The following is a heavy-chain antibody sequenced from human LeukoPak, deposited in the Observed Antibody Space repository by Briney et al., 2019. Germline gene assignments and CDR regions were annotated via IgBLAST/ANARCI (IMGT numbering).Heavy chain of an antibody. CDR1: GFTFNSYA. Sequence: GRSLRLSCAASGFTFNSYAMHWVRQAPGKGLERVTVISYDGSNKYYADSVKGRFTISRDNSKNTLYLQMNSLRAEDTAVYYCARDPLSWGQGTLVTVSS. CDR3: ARDPLS. J-gene: IGHJ5*02. V-gene: IGHV3-30-3*01. CDR2: ISYDGSNK.